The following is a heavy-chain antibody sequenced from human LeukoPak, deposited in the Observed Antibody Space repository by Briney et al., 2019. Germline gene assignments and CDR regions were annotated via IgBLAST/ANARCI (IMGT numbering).Heavy chain of an antibody. D-gene: IGHD1-26*01. V-gene: IGHV3-30*18. CDR2: ISYDGSNK. CDR3: AKGPVGATASGYYGMDV. J-gene: IGHJ6*02. CDR1: GFTFSSYG. Sequence: GGSLRLSCAASGFTFSSYGMHWVRQAPGKGLEWVAVISYDGSNKYYADSVKGRFTISRDNSKNTLYLRMNSLRAEDTAVYYCAKGPVGATASGYYGMDVWGQGTTVTVSS.